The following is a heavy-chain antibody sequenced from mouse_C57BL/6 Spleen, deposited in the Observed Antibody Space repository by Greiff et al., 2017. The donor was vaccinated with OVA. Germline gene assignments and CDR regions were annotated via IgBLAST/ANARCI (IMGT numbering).Heavy chain of an antibody. V-gene: IGHV3-6*01. CDR3: ARGVTFHYYAMDY. Sequence: EVKLMESGPGLVKPSQSLSLTCSVTGYSITSGYYWNWIRQFPGNNLEWMVYIRYDGSNNYNPSLKNRISITRDTSKNQFFLKLNSVTTEDTATYYCARGVTFHYYAMDYWGQGTSVTVSS. J-gene: IGHJ4*01. D-gene: IGHD2-1*01. CDR2: IRYDGSN. CDR1: GYSITSGYY.